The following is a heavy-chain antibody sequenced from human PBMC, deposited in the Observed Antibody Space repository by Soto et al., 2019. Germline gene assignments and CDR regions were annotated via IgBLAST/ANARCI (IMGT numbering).Heavy chain of an antibody. CDR2: IIPIFGTA. CDR1: GGTFSSYA. CDR3: ARGESTGGEWEEYYYGMDV. V-gene: IGHV1-69*12. Sequence: QVQLVQSGAEVKKPGSSVKVSCKASGGTFSSYAISWVRQAPGQGLEWMGGIIPIFGTANYAQKFQGRVTITADESTSTAYMELSSLRSEDTAVYCCARGESTGGEWEEYYYGMDVWGQGTTVTVSS. D-gene: IGHD1-26*01. J-gene: IGHJ6*02.